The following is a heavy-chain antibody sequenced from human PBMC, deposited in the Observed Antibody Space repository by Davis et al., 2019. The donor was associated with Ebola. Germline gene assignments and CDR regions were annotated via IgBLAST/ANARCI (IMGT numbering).Heavy chain of an antibody. CDR1: GFTISGYA. D-gene: IGHD4-17*01. V-gene: IGHV3-73*01. J-gene: IGHJ4*02. Sequence: GASLKISCAASGFTISGYAMHWVRPASGKGLEWVGRIRSKANSYATAYAASVKGRFTISRDDSKNTAYLQMHSLKTEDTAVYYCTISTVTSDYWGQGTLVTVSS. CDR2: IRSKANSYAT. CDR3: TISTVTSDY.